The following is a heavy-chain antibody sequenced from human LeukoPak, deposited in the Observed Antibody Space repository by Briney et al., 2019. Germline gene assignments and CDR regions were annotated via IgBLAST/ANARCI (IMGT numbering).Heavy chain of an antibody. V-gene: IGHV4-59*08. CDR1: GGSISSYF. D-gene: IGHD5-18*01. Sequence: SSETLSLTCSVSGGSISSYFWSWIRQPPGKGLEWIGYISYSGSTSYNPSLKSRVTISADTSKNQFSLKLSSVTAADTAVYYCARHREDTAMVVLFDYWGQGTLVTVSS. J-gene: IGHJ4*02. CDR3: ARHREDTAMVVLFDY. CDR2: ISYSGST.